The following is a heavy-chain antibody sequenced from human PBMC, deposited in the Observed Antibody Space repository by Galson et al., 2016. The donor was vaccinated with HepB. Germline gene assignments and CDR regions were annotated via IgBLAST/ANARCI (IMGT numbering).Heavy chain of an antibody. J-gene: IGHJ4*02. CDR1: GFPFSGYP. CDR3: ARDLGGSSCLDY. CDR2: ISYDGTKI. V-gene: IGHV3-30*04. Sequence: SLRLSCAASGFPFSGYPIHWVRQAPGKGLDWVASISYDGTKINYADSVKGRFTISRDNSRNTLYLQMNSLRAEDTAVYYCARDLGGSSCLDYWGQGTLVTVSS. D-gene: IGHD6-6*01.